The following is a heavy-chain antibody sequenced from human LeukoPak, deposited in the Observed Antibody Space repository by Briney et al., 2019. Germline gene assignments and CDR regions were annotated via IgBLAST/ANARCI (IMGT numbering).Heavy chain of an antibody. J-gene: IGHJ4*02. CDR1: GFTFGDYA. CDR2: IRSKAYGGTA. V-gene: IGHV3-49*04. Sequence: GGSLRLSCTASGFTFGDYAMSWVRQARGKGLEWITFIRSKAYGGTAEYAASVRGRFTFSRDDSKSIAYLQLNSLKTEDTAIYYCARSTYSSSYYVVFDYWGQGTLVTVSS. D-gene: IGHD6-13*01. CDR3: ARSTYSSSYYVVFDY.